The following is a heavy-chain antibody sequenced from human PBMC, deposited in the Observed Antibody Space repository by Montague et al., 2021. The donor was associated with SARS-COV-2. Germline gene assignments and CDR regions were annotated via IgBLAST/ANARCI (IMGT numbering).Heavy chain of an antibody. Sequence: SETLSLTCTVSGGSIRNYFWSWIRQPPGKGLEWIGFIYYTGSTNYNHSLKSRVTMSISMSENQFSLKLNSVTAADTAVYYCARAIGASENCFDPWGQGTLVTVSS. D-gene: IGHD3-16*01. J-gene: IGHJ5*02. V-gene: IGHV4-59*12. CDR1: GGSIRNYF. CDR3: ARAIGASENCFDP. CDR2: IYYTGST.